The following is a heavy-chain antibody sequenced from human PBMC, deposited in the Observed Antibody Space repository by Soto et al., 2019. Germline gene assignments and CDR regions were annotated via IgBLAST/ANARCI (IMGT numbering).Heavy chain of an antibody. Sequence: GGSLRLSCAASGFTFSGYSMSWVRQAPGKGLEWVASVSDSGGLTNYADSVQGRFIISRDNSKNTLYLQMNSLGAEDTAVYFCVRGPSRGSSLFGPLDYWGQGTQVTVSS. D-gene: IGHD3-3*01. CDR1: GFTFSGYS. CDR3: VRGPSRGSSLFGPLDY. CDR2: VSDSGGLT. J-gene: IGHJ4*02. V-gene: IGHV3-23*01.